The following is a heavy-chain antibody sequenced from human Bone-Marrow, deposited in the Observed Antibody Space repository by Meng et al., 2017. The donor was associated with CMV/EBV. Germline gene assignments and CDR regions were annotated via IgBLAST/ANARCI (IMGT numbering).Heavy chain of an antibody. CDR3: ARGRGTGTFYFDY. CDR2: IIPIFGTA. J-gene: IGHJ4*02. V-gene: IGHV1-69*05. CDR1: GGTFSSYT. Sequence: SVKVSCKASGGTFSSYTISWVRQAPGQGLEWMGRIIPIFGTANYAQKFQGRVTITTDESTSTAYMELSSLRSEDTAVYYCARGRGTGTFYFDYWGQGTLVTVSS. D-gene: IGHD1-7*01.